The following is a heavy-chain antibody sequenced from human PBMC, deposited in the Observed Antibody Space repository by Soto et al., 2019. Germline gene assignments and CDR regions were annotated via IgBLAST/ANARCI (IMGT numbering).Heavy chain of an antibody. CDR3: ARDIERTRGPHHNSVGPSH. CDR1: GFTFNSYA. CDR2: ISFNGIDT. Sequence: GGSLRLSCAASGFTFNSYAMHWVRQAPGQGLEWVAVISFNGIDTYYADSVKGRVTISRDNSRNTVFLQMTSLRTEDTAVFYCARDIERTRGPHHNSVGPSHWGQGTLVTVSS. J-gene: IGHJ4*02. V-gene: IGHV3-30*04. D-gene: IGHD1-1*01.